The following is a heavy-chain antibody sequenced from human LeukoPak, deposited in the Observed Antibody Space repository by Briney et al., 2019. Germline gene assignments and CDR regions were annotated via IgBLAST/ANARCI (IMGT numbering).Heavy chain of an antibody. Sequence: SVKVSCKASGVTFSSYAISWVRQAPGQGLEWMGGIIPIFGTANYAQKFQGRVTITADESTSTAYMELSSLRSEDTAVYYCASGYSGYLTSRPSYFQHWGQGTLVTVSS. V-gene: IGHV1-69*13. CDR2: IIPIFGTA. D-gene: IGHD5-12*01. CDR3: ASGYSGYLTSRPSYFQH. J-gene: IGHJ1*01. CDR1: GVTFSSYA.